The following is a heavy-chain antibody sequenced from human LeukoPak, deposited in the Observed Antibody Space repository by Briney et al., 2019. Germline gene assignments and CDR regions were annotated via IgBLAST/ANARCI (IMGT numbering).Heavy chain of an antibody. D-gene: IGHD1-14*01. CDR3: ARGSSNTGFAY. Sequence: PGRSLRLSCAASGFTFEDYAMHWVRQAPGKGLEWVSGIHWNSATVGYADSVRGRFTISRDNAKNSLYLQMNSLRADDTAIYFCARGSSNTGFAYWGQGTLVTVSS. V-gene: IGHV3-9*01. CDR1: GFTFEDYA. J-gene: IGHJ4*02. CDR2: IHWNSATV.